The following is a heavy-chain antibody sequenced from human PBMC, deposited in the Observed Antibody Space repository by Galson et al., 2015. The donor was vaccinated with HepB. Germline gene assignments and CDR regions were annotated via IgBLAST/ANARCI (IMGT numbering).Heavy chain of an antibody. CDR2: ISSSSSYI. V-gene: IGHV3-21*01. J-gene: IGHJ3*02. D-gene: IGHD2-15*01. CDR3: ARDRGYCSGGSCAVAFDI. CDR1: GFTFSSYS. Sequence: SLRLSCAASGFTFSSYSMNWVRQAPGKGLEWVSSISSSSSYIYCADSVKGRFTISRDNAKNSLYLQMNSLRAEDTAVYYCARDRGYCSGGSCAVAFDIWGQGTMVTVSS.